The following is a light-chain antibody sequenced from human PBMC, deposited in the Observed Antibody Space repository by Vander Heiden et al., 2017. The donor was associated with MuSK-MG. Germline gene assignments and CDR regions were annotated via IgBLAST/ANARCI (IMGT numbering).Light chain of an antibody. Sequence: QSVLTQPPSVSGTPGQTVPLSCSGSSSNIGSNIVNWYQQIPGTAPKLLIYSNSVRRPGVPDRFSGSKSGTSASLAISGLQDEDEAHYYCASWDDSLNGLFGGGTKLTVL. CDR2: SNS. CDR1: SSNIGSNI. CDR3: ASWDDSLNGL. V-gene: IGLV1-44*01. J-gene: IGLJ2*01.